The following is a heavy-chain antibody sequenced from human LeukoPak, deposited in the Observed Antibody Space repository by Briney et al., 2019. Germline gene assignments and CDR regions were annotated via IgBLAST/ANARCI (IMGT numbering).Heavy chain of an antibody. CDR1: GGSFSGYY. D-gene: IGHD5-12*01. CDR2: INHSGST. V-gene: IGHV4-34*01. Sequence: SETLSLTCAVYGGSFSGYYWSWIRQPPGKGLEWIGEINHSGSTNCNPSLKSRVTISVDTSKNQFSLKLSSVTAADTAVYYCARGGYSGYVRQQLVLDYWGQGTLVTVSS. J-gene: IGHJ4*02. CDR3: ARGGYSGYVRQQLVLDY.